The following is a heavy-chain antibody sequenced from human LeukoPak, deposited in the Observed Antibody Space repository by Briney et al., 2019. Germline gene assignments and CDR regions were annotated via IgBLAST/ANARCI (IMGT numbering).Heavy chain of an antibody. Sequence: SETLSPTCAVSGYSIRGDDYWGWIRQSPGKGLEWIGSIYHSGSTHYNPSLKSRVTISVDTSKNQFSLMLNSVTAADTAVYYCARNRSVTTSPGFDHWGQGTLVTVSS. CDR1: GYSIRGDDY. CDR3: ARNRSVTTSPGFDH. J-gene: IGHJ4*02. V-gene: IGHV4-38-2*01. D-gene: IGHD4-17*01. CDR2: IYHSGST.